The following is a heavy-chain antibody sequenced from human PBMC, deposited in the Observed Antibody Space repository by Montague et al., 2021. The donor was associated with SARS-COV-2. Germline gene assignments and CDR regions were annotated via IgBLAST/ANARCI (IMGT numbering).Heavy chain of an antibody. Sequence: CAISGDSVWSYTDAWHWIRRPRPGALEWLGRTNYRSKWTSDYATSVEGRISIDPDTSKNQFFLHLRSVTPEDTGVYYCVRDTGSAQAGFDSWGQGTLVTVSS. CDR2: TNYRSKWTS. J-gene: IGHJ4*02. CDR3: VRDTGSAQAGFDS. V-gene: IGHV6-1*01. CDR1: GDSVWSYTDA. D-gene: IGHD4-17*01.